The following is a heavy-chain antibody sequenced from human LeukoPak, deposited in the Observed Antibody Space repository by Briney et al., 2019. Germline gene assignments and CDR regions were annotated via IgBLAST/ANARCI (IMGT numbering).Heavy chain of an antibody. CDR1: GGSISSGGYY. CDR2: IYYSGST. CDR3: ARTYSGYDKIDY. V-gene: IGHV4-31*03. Sequence: SETLSLTCTVSGGSISSGGYYWSWIRQHPGKGLEGIGYIYYSGSTYYNPSLKSRVTISVDTSKNQFSLKLSSVTAADTAVYYCARTYSGYDKIDYWGQGTLVTVSS. J-gene: IGHJ4*02. D-gene: IGHD5-12*01.